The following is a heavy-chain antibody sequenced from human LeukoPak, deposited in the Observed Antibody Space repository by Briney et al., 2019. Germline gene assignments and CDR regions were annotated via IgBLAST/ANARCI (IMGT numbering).Heavy chain of an antibody. J-gene: IGHJ6*02. Sequence: SETLSLTCKVSGGSIGSSGFYWGWIRQPPGKGLEWVGSIYYPESTHYNPSLESRVTISVDTSKYQVSLTLSSVTATDTAVYYCVRHVSSGWDYYNGLDVWGQGTTVTVSS. D-gene: IGHD6-19*01. CDR1: GGSIGSSGFY. V-gene: IGHV4-39*01. CDR3: VRHVSSGWDYYNGLDV. CDR2: IYYPEST.